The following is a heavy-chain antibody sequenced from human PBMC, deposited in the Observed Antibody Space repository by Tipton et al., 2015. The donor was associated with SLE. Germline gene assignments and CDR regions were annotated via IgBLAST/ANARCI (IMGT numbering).Heavy chain of an antibody. CDR2: INHSGST. CDR3: ATRINDYGDSGPFDY. D-gene: IGHD4-17*01. Sequence: TLSLTCAVSGGSFSGYYWSWIRQPPGKGLEWIGEINHSGSTNYNPSLKSRVTISVDTSKNQFSLKLSSVTAADTAVYYCATRINDYGDSGPFDYWGQGTLVTVSS. CDR1: GGSFSGYY. J-gene: IGHJ4*02. V-gene: IGHV4-34*01.